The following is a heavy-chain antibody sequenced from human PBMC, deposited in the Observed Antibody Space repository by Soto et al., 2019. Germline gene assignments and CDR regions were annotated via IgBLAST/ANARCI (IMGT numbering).Heavy chain of an antibody. D-gene: IGHD3-10*01. J-gene: IGHJ4*02. V-gene: IGHV3-7*05. Sequence: GGSLRLSCVASGFSFSNYWMSWVSQAPGQGLEWVASINQDGGQEWYVDSVKGRFTISRDNAKNSVYLQMNSLRDEDTAVYYCAKAPRGSGRDYYFDSWGQGTLVTVSS. CDR1: GFSFSNYW. CDR2: INQDGGQE. CDR3: AKAPRGSGRDYYFDS.